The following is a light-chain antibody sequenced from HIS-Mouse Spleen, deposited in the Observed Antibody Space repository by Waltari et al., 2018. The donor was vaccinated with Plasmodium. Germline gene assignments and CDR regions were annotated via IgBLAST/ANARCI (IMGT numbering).Light chain of an antibody. V-gene: IGLV3-27*01. Sequence: SYELTQPSSVSVSPGQTARITCSGDVLAKKYARWFQQKPGQAPVLVIYKDSERPSGIPERFSGSSSGTTVTLTISGAQVEDEADYYCCSYAGSSTYVFGTGTKVTVL. CDR2: KDS. CDR1: VLAKKY. J-gene: IGLJ1*01. CDR3: CSYAGSSTYV.